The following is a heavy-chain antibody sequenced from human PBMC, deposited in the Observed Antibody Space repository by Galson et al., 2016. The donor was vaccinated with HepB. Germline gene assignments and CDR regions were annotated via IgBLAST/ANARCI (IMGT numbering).Heavy chain of an antibody. Sequence: SETLSLTCSVSGGSISSNSYYWGWIRQPPGKGLEWIGSVYYSHSYYNPSLKSRVTIFVDTSKNQFSLRLSSVTAADAAVYYCVRDYGDYPRYYYGMDVWGKGTTVTGSP. D-gene: IGHD4-17*01. CDR2: VYYSHS. CDR1: GGSISSNSYY. J-gene: IGHJ6*04. CDR3: VRDYGDYPRYYYGMDV. V-gene: IGHV4-39*02.